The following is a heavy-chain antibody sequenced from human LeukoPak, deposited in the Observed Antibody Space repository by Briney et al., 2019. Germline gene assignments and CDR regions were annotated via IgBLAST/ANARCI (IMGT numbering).Heavy chain of an antibody. Sequence: SETLSLTCAVSGGSISSSNWWSWVRQPPGKGLEWIGEIYHSGSTNYNPSLKSRVTISVDRSKNQFSLKLSSVTAADTAVYYCARVGVVPAAIDYWGQGTLVTVSS. CDR1: GGSISSSNW. CDR2: IYHSGST. CDR3: ARVGVVPAAIDY. D-gene: IGHD2-2*01. J-gene: IGHJ4*02. V-gene: IGHV4-4*02.